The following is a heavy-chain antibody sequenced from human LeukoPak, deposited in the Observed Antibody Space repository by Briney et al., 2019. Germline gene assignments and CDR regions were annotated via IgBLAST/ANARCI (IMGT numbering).Heavy chain of an antibody. CDR1: GYTFTSYG. J-gene: IGHJ4*02. D-gene: IGHD6-19*01. V-gene: IGHV1-18*01. CDR3: ATLSPPLAVAGTLGEGY. CDR2: ISAYNGNT. Sequence: ASVKVSCKASGYTFTSYGISWVRQAPGQGLEWMGWISAYNGNTNYAQKLQGRVTMTTDTSTSTAYMEPRSLRSDDTAVYYCATLSPPLAVAGTLGEGYWGQGTLVTVSS.